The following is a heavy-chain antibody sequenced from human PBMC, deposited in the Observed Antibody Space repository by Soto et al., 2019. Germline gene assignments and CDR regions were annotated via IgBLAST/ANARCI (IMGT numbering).Heavy chain of an antibody. D-gene: IGHD3-22*01. CDR2: ISAYNGNT. CDR1: GYTFTSYG. J-gene: IGHJ4*02. Sequence: ASVKVSCKASGYTFTSYGISWVRQAPGQGLEWMGWISAYNGNTNYAQKLQGRVTMTTDTSTSTAYMELRSLRSDDTTVYYCARGHSKSDSSGYNYWGQGTLVTVSS. V-gene: IGHV1-18*04. CDR3: ARGHSKSDSSGYNY.